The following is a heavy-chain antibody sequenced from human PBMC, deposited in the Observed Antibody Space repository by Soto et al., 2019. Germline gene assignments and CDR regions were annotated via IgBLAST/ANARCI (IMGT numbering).Heavy chain of an antibody. J-gene: IGHJ3*02. D-gene: IGHD3-10*01. CDR2: IYSSGST. Sequence: QVQLQESGPGLVKPSQTLSLTCTVSGDSIGSGGNYWNWIRQHPGKGLEWIGYIYSSGSTYYNPSPRSPFTMSAXTXQYXFSLKLNSVTAADTAVYYCVRSFYDSTSGAAAFDTWGQGTLVIVSS. CDR1: GDSIGSGGNY. V-gene: IGHV4-31*01. CDR3: VRSFYDSTSGAAAFDT.